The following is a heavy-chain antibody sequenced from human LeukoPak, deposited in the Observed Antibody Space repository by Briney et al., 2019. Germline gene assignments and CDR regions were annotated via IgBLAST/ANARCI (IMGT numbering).Heavy chain of an antibody. CDR3: ARALWASGSSLDDAFDI. D-gene: IGHD1-26*01. CDR2: IYTSGST. CDR1: GGSISSYY. V-gene: IGHV4-4*07. Sequence: SETLPLTCTVSGGSISSYYWSWIRQPAGKGLEWIGRIYTSGSTNYNPSLKSRVTMSVDTSKNQFSLKLSSVTAADTAVYYCARALWASGSSLDDAFDIWGQGTMVTVSS. J-gene: IGHJ3*02.